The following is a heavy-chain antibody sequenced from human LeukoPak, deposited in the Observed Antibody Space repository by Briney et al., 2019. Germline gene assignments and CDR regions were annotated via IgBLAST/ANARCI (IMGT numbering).Heavy chain of an antibody. CDR3: AKAPNIAVAGTPYFFDY. V-gene: IGHV3-23*01. Sequence: GGSLRLSCAASGLTLSSHAMSWVRQAPGKGLEWVSTISGSGGSIYYADSVKGRFTISRDNSKNTLYLQMNSLRAEDTAVYYCAKAPNIAVAGTPYFFDYWGQGTLVTVSS. CDR2: ISGSGGSI. J-gene: IGHJ4*02. D-gene: IGHD6-19*01. CDR1: GLTLSSHA.